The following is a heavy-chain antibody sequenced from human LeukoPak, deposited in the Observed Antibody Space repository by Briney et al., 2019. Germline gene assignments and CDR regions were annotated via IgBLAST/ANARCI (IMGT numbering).Heavy chain of an antibody. CDR3: ARLRVLASSTSGFDF. D-gene: IGHD2/OR15-2a*01. CDR2: IYSTGST. J-gene: IGHJ4*02. V-gene: IGHV3-66*04. CDR1: GFTVSSNY. Sequence: GGSLRLSCAASGFTVSSNYMSWVRQAPGKGLEWVSVIYSTGSTYYADSVKGRFTISRDNSKNKVYLQMNSLRAADTAVYYCARLRVLASSTSGFDFWGQGTQVTVSS.